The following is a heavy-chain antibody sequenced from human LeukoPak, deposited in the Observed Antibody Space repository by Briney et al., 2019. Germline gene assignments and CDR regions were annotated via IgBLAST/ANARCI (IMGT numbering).Heavy chain of an antibody. CDR1: GFTFSSYG. CDR2: ISYDGSNK. D-gene: IGHD5-24*01. J-gene: IGHJ4*02. V-gene: IGHV3-30*18. CDR3: AKMATGH. Sequence: PGRSLRLPCAASGFTFSSYGMHWVRQAPGKGLEWVAVISYDGSNKYYADSVKGRFTISRDNSKNTLYLQMNSLRAEDTAVYYCAKMATGHWGQGTLVTVSS.